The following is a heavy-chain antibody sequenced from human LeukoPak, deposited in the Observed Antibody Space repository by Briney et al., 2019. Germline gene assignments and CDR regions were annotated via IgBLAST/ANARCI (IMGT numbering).Heavy chain of an antibody. J-gene: IGHJ4*02. CDR2: ISSSSSYI. CDR3: ARDLNTAVAGFDY. Sequence: GGSLRLSCAASGFTFSSYSMNWVRQAPGKGLEWVSSISSSSSYIYYADSVKGRFTISRDNAKNSLYLQMNSLRAEDTAVYYCARDLNTAVAGFDYWGQGTLVTVSS. V-gene: IGHV3-21*04. CDR1: GFTFSSYS. D-gene: IGHD6-19*01.